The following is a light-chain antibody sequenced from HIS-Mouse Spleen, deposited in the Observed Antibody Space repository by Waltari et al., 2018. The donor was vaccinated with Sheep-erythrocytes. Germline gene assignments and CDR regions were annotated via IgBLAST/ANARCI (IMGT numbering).Light chain of an antibody. CDR3: MQALQTPRT. J-gene: IGKJ1*01. Sequence: DIVMTQSPLSLPVTPGEPASISCRSLQSLLHSNGYNYLDWYLTKPGQSPQLLIYLGSNRASGVPDRFSGSGSGTDFTLKISRVEAEDVGVYYCMQALQTPRTFGQGTKVEIK. CDR2: LGS. CDR1: QSLLHSNGYNY. V-gene: IGKV2-28*01.